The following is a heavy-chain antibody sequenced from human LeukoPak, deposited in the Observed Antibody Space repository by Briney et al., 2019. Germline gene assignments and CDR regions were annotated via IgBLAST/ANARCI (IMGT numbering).Heavy chain of an antibody. V-gene: IGHV3-23*01. Sequence: PGGSLRLSCAASGFTFSSYAMSWVRQAPGKGLEWVSAISGSGGSTYYADSVKGRFTISRDNSKNTLYLQMNSLRAEDTAVYYCEKGGAIAVAHGSYFQHWGQGTLVTVSS. CDR2: ISGSGGST. CDR1: GFTFSSYA. CDR3: EKGGAIAVAHGSYFQH. D-gene: IGHD6-19*01. J-gene: IGHJ1*01.